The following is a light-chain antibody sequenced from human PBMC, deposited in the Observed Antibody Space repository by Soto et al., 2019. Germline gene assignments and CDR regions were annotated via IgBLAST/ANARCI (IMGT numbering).Light chain of an antibody. Sequence: DIQMTQSPSTLSASVGDSVAITCRASQSISIWLAWYQQKPGKAPKLLIYKASSLESGVPSRFSGCGSGTEFTLTISSLQPDDFATYYCQQYNDYSWTFGQGTKVEIK. J-gene: IGKJ1*01. CDR1: QSISIW. CDR2: KAS. CDR3: QQYNDYSWT. V-gene: IGKV1-5*03.